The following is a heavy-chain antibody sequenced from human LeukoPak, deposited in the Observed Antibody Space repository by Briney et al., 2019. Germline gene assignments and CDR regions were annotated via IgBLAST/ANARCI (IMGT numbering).Heavy chain of an antibody. J-gene: IGHJ3*02. V-gene: IGHV3-33*08. CDR1: GFTVSSNY. CDR2: IWYDGTKK. CDR3: ATDHGSGSWNYYAKTFDI. D-gene: IGHD3-10*01. Sequence: GGSLRLSCAASGFTVSSNYMSWVRQAPGKGLEWVAVIWYDGTKKYYADSVKGRFTISRDNSKNTLYLQMNSLRAEDTAVYYCATDHGSGSWNYYAKTFDIWGRGTMVTVSS.